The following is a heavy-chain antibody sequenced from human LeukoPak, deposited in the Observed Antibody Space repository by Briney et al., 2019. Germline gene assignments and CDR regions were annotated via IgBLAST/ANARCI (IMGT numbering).Heavy chain of an antibody. J-gene: IGHJ4*02. CDR2: IDYSGST. V-gene: IGHV4-59*08. Sequence: SETLSLTCTGSGGSISSYYWGWIRQPPGKELEWIVYIDYSGSTNYNPSLKSRVTISVDTSKNQFSLKLSSVTAADTSVYYCARVRDDYYDNSAVYLYFDEWGQGTLVTVSS. CDR3: ARVRDDYYDNSAVYLYFDE. D-gene: IGHD3-22*01. CDR1: GGSISSYY.